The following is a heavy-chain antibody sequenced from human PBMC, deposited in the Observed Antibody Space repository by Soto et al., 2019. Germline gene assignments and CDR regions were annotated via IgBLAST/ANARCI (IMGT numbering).Heavy chain of an antibody. V-gene: IGHV1-2*04. CDR1: GYSFTDYH. D-gene: IGHD2-8*01. CDR2: INPKSGGT. J-gene: IGHJ6*02. CDR3: ARGDSTDCSNGVCSFFYNHDMDV. Sequence: QVQLVQSGAEVKKPGASVKVSCKASGYSFTDYHIHWVRQAPGQGLQWLGRINPKSGGTSTAQKFQGWVTMTTDTSISTASMDLTRLTSDDTAIYYCARGDSTDCSNGVCSFFYNHDMDVWSQGTTVTVCS.